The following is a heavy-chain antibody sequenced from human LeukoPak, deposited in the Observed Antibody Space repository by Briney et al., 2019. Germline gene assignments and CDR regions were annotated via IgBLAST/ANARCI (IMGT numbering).Heavy chain of an antibody. V-gene: IGHV4-34*01. CDR1: GGSFSGYY. CDR3: ARLTWIQPHYYYYYYMDV. CDR2: INHSGST. Sequence: SETLSLTCAVYGGSFSGYYWSWIRQPPGKGLEWIGEINHSGSTNYNPSLKSRVTISVDTSKNQFSLKLSSVTAADTAVYYCARLTWIQPHYYYYYYMDVWGKGTTVTVSS. J-gene: IGHJ6*03. D-gene: IGHD5-18*01.